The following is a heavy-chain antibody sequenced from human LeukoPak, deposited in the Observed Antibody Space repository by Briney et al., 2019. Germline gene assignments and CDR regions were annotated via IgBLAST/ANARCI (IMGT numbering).Heavy chain of an antibody. D-gene: IGHD6-13*01. V-gene: IGHV3-64D*06. J-gene: IGHJ3*02. CDR3: VKPYSSSWLDAFDI. CDR2: ISSNGGSI. Sequence: GGSLRLSCLASGFTFSSYAMHWVRQAPGKGLEYVSVISSNGGSIYYADSVKGRFTISRDNSKNTLYLQMSSLRAEDTAVYFCVKPYSSSWLDAFDIWGQGTMVTVSS. CDR1: GFTFSSYA.